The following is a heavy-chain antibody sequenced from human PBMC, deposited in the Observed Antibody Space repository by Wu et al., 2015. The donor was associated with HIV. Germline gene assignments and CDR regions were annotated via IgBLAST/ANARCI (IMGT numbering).Heavy chain of an antibody. CDR2: IHPSVGSP. D-gene: IGHD1-1*01. Sequence: QIQLVQSGAEVKKPGASVKVSCKASGYTFTSFYMHWVRQAPGQGLEWMGIIHPSVGSPMYAQKFQGRVTMTRDTSTGTVYLELSTLRSEDTAVYYCAMSNRAGDDDSIGSFYYGMDVWDQGTTVTVSS. J-gene: IGHJ6*02. CDR1: GYTFTSFY. V-gene: IGHV1-46*01. CDR3: AMSNRAGDDDSIGSFYYGMDV.